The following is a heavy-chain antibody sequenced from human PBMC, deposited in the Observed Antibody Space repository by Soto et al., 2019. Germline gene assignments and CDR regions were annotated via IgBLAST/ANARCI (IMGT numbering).Heavy chain of an antibody. CDR2: IVVGSGNT. CDR1: GFTFTSSA. V-gene: IGHV1-58*01. Sequence: ASVKVSCKASGFTFTSSAVQWVRQARGQRLEWIGWIVVGSGNTNYAQKFQERVTITRDMSTSTAYMELSSLRSEDTAVYYCAAEANYYGSGSSINWGQGTLVTVSS. J-gene: IGHJ4*02. D-gene: IGHD3-10*01. CDR3: AAEANYYGSGSSIN.